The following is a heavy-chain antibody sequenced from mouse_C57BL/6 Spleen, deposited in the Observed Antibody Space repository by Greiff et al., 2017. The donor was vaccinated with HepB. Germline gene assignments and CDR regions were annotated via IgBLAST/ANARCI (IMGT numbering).Heavy chain of an antibody. CDR2: IDPSDSET. D-gene: IGHD2-2*01. J-gene: IGHJ2*01. V-gene: IGHV1-52*01. Sequence: VQLQQPGAELVRPGSSVKLSCKASGYTFTSYWMHWVKQRPIQGLEWIGNIDPSDSETHYNQKFKDKATLTVDKSSSTAYMQLSSLTSEDSAVYYCARYDGYYLDYWGQGTTLTVSS. CDR1: GYTFTSYW. CDR3: ARYDGYYLDY.